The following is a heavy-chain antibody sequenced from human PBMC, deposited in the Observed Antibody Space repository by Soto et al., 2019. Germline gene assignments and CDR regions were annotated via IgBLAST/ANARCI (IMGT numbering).Heavy chain of an antibody. CDR1: GYTFTSYG. Sequence: ASVKVSCKASGYTFTSYGISCVRQAPGQGLEWMGWISAYNGNTNHAQKLQGRVTMTTDTSTSTAYMELRSLRSDDTAVYYCARLFREVSSSDYWGQGTLVTVSS. CDR3: ARLFREVSSSDY. D-gene: IGHD6-6*01. CDR2: ISAYNGNT. J-gene: IGHJ4*02. V-gene: IGHV1-18*01.